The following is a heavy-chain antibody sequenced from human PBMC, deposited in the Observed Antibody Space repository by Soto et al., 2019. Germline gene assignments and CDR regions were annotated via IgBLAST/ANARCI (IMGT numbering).Heavy chain of an antibody. J-gene: IGHJ4*02. CDR3: ARTLTPTRLRYSSLFDY. D-gene: IGHD3-9*01. V-gene: IGHV3-11*01. Sequence: PGGSLRLSCAASGFTFSDYYMSWIRQAPGKGLEWVSYISSSGSTIYYADSVKGRFTISRDNAKNSLYLQMNSLRAEDTAVYYCARTLTPTRLRYSSLFDYWGQGTLVTVSS. CDR1: GFTFSDYY. CDR2: ISSSGSTI.